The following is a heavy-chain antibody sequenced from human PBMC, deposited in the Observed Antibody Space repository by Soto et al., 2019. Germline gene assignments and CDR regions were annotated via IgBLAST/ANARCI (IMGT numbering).Heavy chain of an antibody. J-gene: IGHJ6*03. CDR2: ISAYNGNT. V-gene: IGHV1-18*01. CDR1: GYTFTSYG. D-gene: IGHD6-6*01. CDR3: AREGGIAARRDYYYYMDV. Sequence: ASVKVSCKASGYTFTSYGISWVRQAPGQGLEWMGWISAYNGNTNYAQKLQGRVTMTTDTSTSTAYMELRSLRSDDTAVYYCAREGGIAARRDYYYYMDVSGKGTTVTVSS.